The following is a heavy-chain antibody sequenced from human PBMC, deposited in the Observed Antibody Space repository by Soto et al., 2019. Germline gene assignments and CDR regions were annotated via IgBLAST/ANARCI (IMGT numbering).Heavy chain of an antibody. Sequence: GGSLRLSCVVSGFKFSDHYMTWIRQAPGKGLEWVSSIGGGGAPICYTQSVKGRFTISRDNAKNSLYLQMSTLRAEDTALYYCAKRYGSGSYRDFNSYYGMDIWGQGTTVTVSS. CDR1: GFKFSDHY. CDR2: IGGGGAPI. D-gene: IGHD3-10*01. CDR3: AKRYGSGSYRDFNSYYGMDI. J-gene: IGHJ6*02. V-gene: IGHV3-11*01.